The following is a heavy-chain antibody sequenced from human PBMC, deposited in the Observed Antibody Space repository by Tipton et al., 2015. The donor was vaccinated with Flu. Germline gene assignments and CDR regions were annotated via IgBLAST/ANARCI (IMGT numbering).Heavy chain of an antibody. J-gene: IGHJ4*02. CDR1: GGSVSSSDFY. CDR2: IFHSGTT. Sequence: TLSLTCTVSGGSVSSSDFYWGWVRQPPGKGPEWIGSIFHSGTTYYDLSLQSRVTISLDTSKNQFSLKMKSVTVADTAGYYCTRQVEAATRSSSWGQGTLVTVSS. CDR3: TRQVEAATRSSS. V-gene: IGHV4-39*07. D-gene: IGHD2-15*01.